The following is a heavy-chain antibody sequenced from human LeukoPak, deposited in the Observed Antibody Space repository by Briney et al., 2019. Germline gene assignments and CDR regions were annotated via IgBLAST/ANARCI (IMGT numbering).Heavy chain of an antibody. J-gene: IGHJ4*02. V-gene: IGHV1-2*06. D-gene: IGHD1-26*01. CDR3: ARHTTRDPRPLSLPLPGDSY. CDR1: GYTFTGYY. Sequence: GASVKVSCKASGYTFTGYYMHWVRQAPGQGLEWMGRINPSSGGTNYAQTFQGRATMTRDTSISTAYMELNRLRSDDTAVYYCARHTTRDPRPLSLPLPGDSYWGQGTLVTVSS. CDR2: INPSSGGT.